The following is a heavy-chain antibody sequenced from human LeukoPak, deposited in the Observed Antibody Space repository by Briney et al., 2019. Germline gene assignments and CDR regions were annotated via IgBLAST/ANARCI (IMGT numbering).Heavy chain of an antibody. CDR1: GGSFSGYY. CDR2: INHSGST. V-gene: IGHV4-34*01. J-gene: IGHJ6*03. CDR3: ARGGRGSPYCSSTSCPRTYYYMDV. D-gene: IGHD2-2*01. Sequence: PSETLSLTCAVYGGSFSGYYWSWIRQPPGKGLEWIGEINHSGSTNYNPSLKSRVTISVDTSKNQFSLKLSSVTAADTAVYYCARGGRGSPYCSSTSCPRTYYYMDVWGKGTTVTVSS.